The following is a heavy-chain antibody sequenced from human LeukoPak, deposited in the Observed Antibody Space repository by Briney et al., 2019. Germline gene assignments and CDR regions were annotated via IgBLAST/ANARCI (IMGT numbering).Heavy chain of an antibody. CDR2: INPNSGGT. CDR3: ARYYGSGSYPFDY. D-gene: IGHD3-10*01. CDR1: GYTFTGYY. V-gene: IGHV1-2*02. J-gene: IGHJ4*02. Sequence: GASVKVSCKASGYTFTGYYMHWVRQAPGQGLEWMGWINPNSGGTNYAQKFQGRVTMTRDTSISTAYMELSRLRSDDTAVYYCARYYGSGSYPFDYWGQGTLVTVSS.